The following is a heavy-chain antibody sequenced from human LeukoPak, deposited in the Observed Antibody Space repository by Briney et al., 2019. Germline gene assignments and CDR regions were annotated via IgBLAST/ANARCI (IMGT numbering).Heavy chain of an antibody. CDR3: ARGPSRDCSSTSCYLGYFDY. Sequence: GGSLRLSCAASGFTFSSYSMNWVRQAPGKGLEWVSSISSSSSYIYYADSVKGRFTTSRDNAKNSLYLQMNSLRAEDTAVYYCARGPSRDCSSTSCYLGYFDYWGQGTLVTVSS. J-gene: IGHJ4*02. V-gene: IGHV3-21*01. CDR2: ISSSSSYI. CDR1: GFTFSSYS. D-gene: IGHD2-2*01.